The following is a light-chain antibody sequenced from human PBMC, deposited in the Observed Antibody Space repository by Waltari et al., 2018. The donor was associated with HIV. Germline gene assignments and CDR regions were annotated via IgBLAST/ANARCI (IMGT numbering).Light chain of an antibody. CDR1: SSNIGSNT. J-gene: IGLJ3*02. CDR2: SNN. Sequence: QSVLTQPPSASGTPGQRVNIYCSGSSSNIGSNTVNWYQQLPGTAPKLLIYSNNQRPSGVPYRFSGSKSGTSASLAISGLQSEDEADYYCAAWDDSLNGPVFGGGTKLSVL. CDR3: AAWDDSLNGPV. V-gene: IGLV1-44*01.